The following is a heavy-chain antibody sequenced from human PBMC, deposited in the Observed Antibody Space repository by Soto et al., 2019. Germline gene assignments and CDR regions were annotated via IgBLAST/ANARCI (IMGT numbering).Heavy chain of an antibody. V-gene: IGHV4-31*03. J-gene: IGHJ4*02. CDR1: EASISTATFY. D-gene: IGHD6-19*01. CDR3: ARGEAGVAGRLDY. CDR2: IYYSGSA. Sequence: TLSLTCTVSEASISTATFYWIRQLPGEALEWIGYIYYSGSAYYNSSLRSRATLSLETSKSEFSLTLTSLTAADTAVYYCARGEAGVAGRLDYWGQGTLVTGSS.